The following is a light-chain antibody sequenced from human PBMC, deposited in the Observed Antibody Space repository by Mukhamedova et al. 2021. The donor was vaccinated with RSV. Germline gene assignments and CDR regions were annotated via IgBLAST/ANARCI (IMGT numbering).Light chain of an antibody. J-gene: IGKJ2*03. CDR3: QQYNSYSYS. Sequence: WYQRRVHGKAPKLLIYKASSLESGVPSRFSGSGSGTEFTHTISSLQPDDFATYYCQQYNSYSYSFGQGTKLEIK. CDR2: KAS. V-gene: IGKV1-5*03.